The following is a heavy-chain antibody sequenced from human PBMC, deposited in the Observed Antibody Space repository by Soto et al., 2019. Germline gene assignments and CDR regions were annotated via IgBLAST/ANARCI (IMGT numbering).Heavy chain of an antibody. V-gene: IGHV3-7*01. CDR2: INEDGSGK. D-gene: IGHD3-9*01. CDR3: AKGGSIF. Sequence: EVQLVESGGGLVQPGGSLRLSCAASGFTFSSYWVNWVRQAPGKGLEWVANINEDGSGKYYVDSVKGRFTISRDNAKNSVYRQMNSLRAEDTDVYDCAKGGSIFWGQGTLVTVSS. CDR1: GFTFSSYW. J-gene: IGHJ4*02.